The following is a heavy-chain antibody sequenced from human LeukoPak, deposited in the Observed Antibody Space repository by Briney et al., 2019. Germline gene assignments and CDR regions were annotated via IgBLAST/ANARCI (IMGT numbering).Heavy chain of an antibody. J-gene: IGHJ3*01. CDR2: IKSKRAGGTT. Sequence: GGSLRLSCAGSGFTFSDTWMTWVRQAPGQGLEWVGRIKSKRAGGTTDYAASVKGRFTISRDDSQNTLYLQMNSLQTEDTAVYYCATEWYYCLHAWGQGTMVTVSS. CDR1: GFTFSDTW. V-gene: IGHV3-15*01. CDR3: ATEWYYCLHA. D-gene: IGHD3-16*01.